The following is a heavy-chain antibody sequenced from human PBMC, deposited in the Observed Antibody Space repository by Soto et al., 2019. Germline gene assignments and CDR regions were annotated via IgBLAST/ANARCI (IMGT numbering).Heavy chain of an antibody. Sequence: SETLSLTCDVFGVSISSSNWWSWVRQPPGKGLEWIGEIHHSGNTNLNPSLKSRVTKSVDKSKNQFSLKLTSVTAADTAVYYCATGGSIARAGNFDYWGQGILVTVSS. V-gene: IGHV4-4*02. J-gene: IGHJ4*02. D-gene: IGHD6-13*01. CDR2: IHHSGNT. CDR1: GVSISSSNW. CDR3: ATGGSIARAGNFDY.